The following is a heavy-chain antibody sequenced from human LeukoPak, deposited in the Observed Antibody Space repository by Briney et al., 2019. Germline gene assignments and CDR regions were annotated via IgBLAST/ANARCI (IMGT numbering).Heavy chain of an antibody. V-gene: IGHV4-59*11. J-gene: IGHJ3*02. D-gene: IGHD4-17*01. CDR1: DDSFSSHY. CDR2: ISYIGST. Sequence: KPSETLSLTCAVSDDSFSSHYWTWIRQPPGKVLEWIGYISYIGSTNYNPSLKSRVTISIDTSKNQFSPKLSSVTAADTAVYYCARDLVTVTKGFDIWGQGTMVSVSS. CDR3: ARDLVTVTKGFDI.